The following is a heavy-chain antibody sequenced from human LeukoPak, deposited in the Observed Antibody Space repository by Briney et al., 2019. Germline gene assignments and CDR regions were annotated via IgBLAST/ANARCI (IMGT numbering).Heavy chain of an antibody. CDR3: GREGGNYVYDY. D-gene: IGHD4-11*01. CDR1: GFTFSNFV. Sequence: GGSLRLSCAASGFTFSNFVMHWVRQAPGKGLEWVASISPDGTNKYYADPVKGRFTVSRDNSKNTLYLQVNSLRADDTAVFYCGREGGNYVYDYWGQGTLVTVSS. J-gene: IGHJ4*02. CDR2: ISPDGTNK. V-gene: IGHV3-30-3*01.